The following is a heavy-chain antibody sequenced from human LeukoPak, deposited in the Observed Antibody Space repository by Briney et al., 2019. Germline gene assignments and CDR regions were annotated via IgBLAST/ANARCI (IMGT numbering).Heavy chain of an antibody. CDR1: GFTFSSYG. CDR2: IKEDGNEK. V-gene: IGHV3-7*01. J-gene: IGHJ4*02. Sequence: PGGSLRLSCAASGFTFSSYGMHWVRQAPGKGLEWVANIKEDGNEKYYVDSVKGRFTISRDNAKNSLFLQMNSLRAEDTAVYYCASSWGSAIDFWGQGTLVTVSS. CDR3: ASSWGSAIDF. D-gene: IGHD3-16*01.